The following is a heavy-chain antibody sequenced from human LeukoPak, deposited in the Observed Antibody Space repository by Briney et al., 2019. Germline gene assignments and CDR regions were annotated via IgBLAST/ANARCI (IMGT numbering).Heavy chain of an antibody. CDR3: ARGGYYCDD. Sequence: SETLSLTCAVYGGSFSGYYWSWIRQPPGKGLEWIGEINHSGSTNYNPSLKSRVTMSVDTSKNQFSLMLSSVTAADTAVYYCARGGYYCDDWGQGTLVTVSS. J-gene: IGHJ4*02. CDR1: GGSFSGYY. CDR2: INHSGST. V-gene: IGHV4-34*01.